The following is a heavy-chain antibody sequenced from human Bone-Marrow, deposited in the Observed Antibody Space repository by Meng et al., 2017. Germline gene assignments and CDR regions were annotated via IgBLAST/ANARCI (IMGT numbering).Heavy chain of an antibody. Sequence: GESLKISCAASGFTFSSYAMSWVRQAPGKGLEWVSAISGSGGSTYYADSVKGRFTISRDNSKNTLYLQMNSLRAEDTAVYCCAKGGGNDYWGQGTLVTVSS. V-gene: IGHV3-23*01. CDR2: ISGSGGST. CDR1: GFTFSSYA. D-gene: IGHD4-23*01. CDR3: AKGGGNDY. J-gene: IGHJ4*02.